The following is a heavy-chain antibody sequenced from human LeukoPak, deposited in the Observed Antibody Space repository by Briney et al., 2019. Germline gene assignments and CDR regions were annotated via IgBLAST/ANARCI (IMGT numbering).Heavy chain of an antibody. CDR3: AKDIYSSSWQSSGYLDY. J-gene: IGHJ4*02. CDR2: IGGSDGKT. Sequence: GGSLRLSCAASGFTFRSYAMSWVRQAPGNGLEWVSAIGGSDGKTYYADSVKGRFTISRDNSKNTLYLQMNSLRTEDTAVYYCAKDIYSSSWQSSGYLDYWGQGTLVTVSS. D-gene: IGHD6-13*01. CDR1: GFTFRSYA. V-gene: IGHV3-23*01.